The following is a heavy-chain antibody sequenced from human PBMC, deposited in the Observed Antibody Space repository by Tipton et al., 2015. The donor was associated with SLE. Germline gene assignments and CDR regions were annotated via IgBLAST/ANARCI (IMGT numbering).Heavy chain of an antibody. Sequence: TLSLTCTVSGGSISSGDYYWSWIRQPPGKGLEWIGYIYYSGSTYYNPSLKSRVTISVDTSKNQFSLKLSSVTAADTAVYYCAGRIAVAGLDYWGQGTLVTVSS. V-gene: IGHV4-30-4*01. J-gene: IGHJ4*02. CDR3: AGRIAVAGLDY. D-gene: IGHD6-19*01. CDR2: IYYSGST. CDR1: GGSISSGDYY.